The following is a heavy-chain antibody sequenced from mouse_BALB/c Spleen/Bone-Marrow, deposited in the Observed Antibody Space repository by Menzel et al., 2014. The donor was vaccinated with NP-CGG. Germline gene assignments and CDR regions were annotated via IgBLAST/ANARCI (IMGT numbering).Heavy chain of an antibody. J-gene: IGHJ2*01. Sequence: EVQLQQSGPGLVKPSQSLSLTCTVTGYSITSDYAWNWIRQFPGSKLEWMGYISYSGSSNYNPSLKSRISITRDTSKNQFFLQLNSVTTEDTATYYCARFTYDYDAGGFDYWGQGTTLTVSS. D-gene: IGHD2-4*01. CDR3: ARFTYDYDAGGFDY. CDR1: GYSITSDYA. CDR2: ISYSGSS. V-gene: IGHV3-2*02.